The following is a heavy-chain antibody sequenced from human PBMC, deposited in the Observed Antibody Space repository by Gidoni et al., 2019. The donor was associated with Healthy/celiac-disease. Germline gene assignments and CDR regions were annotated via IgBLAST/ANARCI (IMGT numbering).Heavy chain of an antibody. CDR2: IIPILGTA. V-gene: IGHV1-69*06. J-gene: IGHJ4*02. CDR1: GGTFSSYA. Sequence: QVQLVQSGAEVKQPGSSVKVSCKASGGTFSSYAISWVRQAPGQGLEWMGGIIPILGTANSAQKFQGSVTITADKSTSTAYMELSSLRSEDTALYYCARDPTMTTVTVGPFDYWGQGTLVTVSS. CDR3: ARDPTMTTVTVGPFDY. D-gene: IGHD4-4*01.